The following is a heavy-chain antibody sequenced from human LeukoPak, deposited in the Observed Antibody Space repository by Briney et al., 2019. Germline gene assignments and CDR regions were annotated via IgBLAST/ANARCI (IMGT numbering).Heavy chain of an antibody. CDR1: GFTFSSYW. CDR2: MKHDGSEK. CDR3: ARDIEAAGLFLDY. Sequence: GGSLRLSCAASGFTFSSYWMSLVRQTPGKGLEWEANMKHDGSEKYYVDSVKGRFTISRDNAKNSLYLQMNSLRAEDTAVYYCARDIEAAGLFLDYWGQGTLVTVSS. J-gene: IGHJ4*02. D-gene: IGHD6-13*01. V-gene: IGHV3-7*01.